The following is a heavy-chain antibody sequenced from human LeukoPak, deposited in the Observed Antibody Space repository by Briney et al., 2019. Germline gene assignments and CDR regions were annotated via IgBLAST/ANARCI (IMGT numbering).Heavy chain of an antibody. V-gene: IGHV4-59*01. Sequence: PAETLSLTCTVSGGSISIYYWSWVRQPPGKGLEWIGYIYYSGSTNYNPSLKSRVTISVDTSKNQFSLKLSSVTAADTAVYYCAREGLSSGYYDSSGYYLGTFDPWGQGTLVTVSS. CDR2: IYYSGST. CDR3: AREGLSSGYYDSSGYYLGTFDP. J-gene: IGHJ5*02. D-gene: IGHD3-22*01. CDR1: GGSISIYY.